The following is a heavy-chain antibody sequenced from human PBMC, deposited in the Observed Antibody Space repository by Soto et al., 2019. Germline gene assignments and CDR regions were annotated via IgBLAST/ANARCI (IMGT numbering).Heavy chain of an antibody. Sequence: WASVKVSCKASGGTFSSYAISWVRQAPGQGLEWMGGIIPIFGTANYAQKFQGRVTITADESTSTAYMELSSLRSEDTAVYYCARVKYSSSSNYYYYGMDVWGQGTTVTVSS. CDR3: ARVKYSSSSNYYYYGMDV. V-gene: IGHV1-69*13. CDR2: IIPIFGTA. CDR1: GGTFSSYA. D-gene: IGHD6-6*01. J-gene: IGHJ6*02.